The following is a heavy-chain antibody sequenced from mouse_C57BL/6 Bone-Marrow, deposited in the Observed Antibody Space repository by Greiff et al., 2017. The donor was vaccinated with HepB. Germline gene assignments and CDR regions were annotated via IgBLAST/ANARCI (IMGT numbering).Heavy chain of an antibody. Sequence: DVKLVESGGGLVQPKGSLKLSCAASGFSFNTYAMNWVRQAPGKGLEWVARIRSKSNNYATYYADSVNDRFTISRDDSESMLYLQMNNLKTEDTAMYYCVRHDHFDYWGQGTTLTVSS. CDR3: VRHDHFDY. CDR2: IRSKSNNYAT. V-gene: IGHV10-1*01. J-gene: IGHJ2*01. CDR1: GFSFNTYA.